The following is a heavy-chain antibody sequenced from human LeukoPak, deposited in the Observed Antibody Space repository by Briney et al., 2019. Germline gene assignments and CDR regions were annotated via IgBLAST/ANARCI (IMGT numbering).Heavy chain of an antibody. Sequence: SGGSLRLSCAASGFTFSSYAMSWVRQAPGKGLEWVSGISGSGGSTYYADSVKGRFTISRDNSKNTLYLQMNSLRAGDTAVYNCATPLSSGNDYWGQGTLVTVSS. J-gene: IGHJ4*02. CDR1: GFTFSSYA. D-gene: IGHD3-10*01. V-gene: IGHV3-23*01. CDR3: ATPLSSGNDY. CDR2: ISGSGGST.